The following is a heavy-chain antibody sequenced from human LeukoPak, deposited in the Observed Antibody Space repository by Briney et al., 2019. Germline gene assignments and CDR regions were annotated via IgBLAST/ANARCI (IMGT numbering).Heavy chain of an antibody. CDR3: AKGDYYDSSGYYLIGY. J-gene: IGHJ4*02. V-gene: IGHV3-30*02. Sequence: GGSLRLSCAASGFTVSSNYMSWVRQAPGKGLEWVAFIRYDGSNKYYADSVKGRFTISRDNSKNTLYLQMNSLRAEDTAVYYCAKGDYYDSSGYYLIGYWGQGTLVTVSS. D-gene: IGHD3-22*01. CDR2: IRYDGSNK. CDR1: GFTVSSNY.